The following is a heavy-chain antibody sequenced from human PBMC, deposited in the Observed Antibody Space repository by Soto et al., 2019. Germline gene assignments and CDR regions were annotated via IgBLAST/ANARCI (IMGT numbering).Heavy chain of an antibody. D-gene: IGHD3-10*01. V-gene: IGHV3-48*03. Sequence: EVQLVESGGGLVQPGGSLRLSCVFSGFTYGAYEMNWVRQAPGKCLEWVAYISSSGSIRYYADSVQGRFTISRDNPNNSLFLQMNSLRDEDTAVYYCARELRTLDRGVTYSMDVWGQGTTGTVTS. CDR2: ISSSGSIR. CDR1: GFTYGAYE. J-gene: IGHJ6*02. CDR3: ARELRTLDRGVTYSMDV.